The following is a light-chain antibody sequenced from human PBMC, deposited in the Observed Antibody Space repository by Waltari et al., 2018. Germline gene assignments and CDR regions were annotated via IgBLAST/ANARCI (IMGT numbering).Light chain of an antibody. J-gene: IGKJ1*01. CDR1: QVIGSS. CDR2: AAS. V-gene: IGKV1-NL1*01. CDR3: QHYYLKPAT. Sequence: DIQMTQSPSSLSASVGDRVTISCRASQVIGSSLAWYQQKPGKAPKFLLFAASRLASGVPSRFSGSGSGTDFTLTISRLRPEDFATYYCQHYYLKPATCGQGTQVEIK.